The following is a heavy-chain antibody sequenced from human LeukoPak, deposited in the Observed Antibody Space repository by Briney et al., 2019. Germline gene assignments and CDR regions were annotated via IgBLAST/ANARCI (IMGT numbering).Heavy chain of an antibody. Sequence: SVKVSCKASGFTFTSSVVQWVRQARGQRLEWIGWIVVGSGNTNYAQKFQERVTITRDMSTSTAYMELSSLRFEDTAVYYCARVGTSDSSSSDYFDYWGQGTLVTVSS. V-gene: IGHV1-58*01. CDR3: ARVGTSDSSSSDYFDY. D-gene: IGHD6-6*01. J-gene: IGHJ4*02. CDR2: IVVGSGNT. CDR1: GFTFTSSV.